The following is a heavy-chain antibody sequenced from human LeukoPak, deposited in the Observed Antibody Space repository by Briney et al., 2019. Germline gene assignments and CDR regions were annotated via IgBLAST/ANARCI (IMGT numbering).Heavy chain of an antibody. CDR1: GGSVSSGSYY. V-gene: IGHV4-61*01. CDR3: AQGAVLDDAFDI. J-gene: IGHJ3*02. CDR2: TYYSGST. Sequence: NPSETLSLTCTVSGGSVSSGSYYWSWIRQPPGKGLEWIGYTYYSGSTNYNPSLKSRVTISVDTSKNQFSLKLSSVTAADTAVYYCAQGAVLDDAFDIWGQGTMVTVSS. D-gene: IGHD3-3*02.